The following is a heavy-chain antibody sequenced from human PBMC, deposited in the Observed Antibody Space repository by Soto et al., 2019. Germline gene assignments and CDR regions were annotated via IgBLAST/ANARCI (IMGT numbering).Heavy chain of an antibody. D-gene: IGHD3-10*01. CDR2: ISSNGGST. Sequence: GGSLRLSCSASGFTFSSYAMHWVRQAPGKGLEYVSAISSNGGSTYYADSVKGRFTISRDNSKNTLYLQMSSLRAEDTAVYYCVKDHHGSGSHLDYYYYGMDVWGQGTTVTVSS. V-gene: IGHV3-64D*06. J-gene: IGHJ6*02. CDR1: GFTFSSYA. CDR3: VKDHHGSGSHLDYYYYGMDV.